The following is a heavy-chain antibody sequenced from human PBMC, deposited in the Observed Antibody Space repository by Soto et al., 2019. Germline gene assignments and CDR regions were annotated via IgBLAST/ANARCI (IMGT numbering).Heavy chain of an antibody. Sequence: GASVKVSCKASGGTFSSYAISWVRQAPGQGLELMGGIIPIFGTANYAQKFQGRVTITADESTSTAYMELSSLRSEDTAVYYCARGPGTLYYYDSSGYPPFQHWGQGTLVTVSS. J-gene: IGHJ1*01. CDR1: GGTFSSYA. D-gene: IGHD3-22*01. CDR2: IIPIFGTA. V-gene: IGHV1-69*13. CDR3: ARGPGTLYYYDSSGYPPFQH.